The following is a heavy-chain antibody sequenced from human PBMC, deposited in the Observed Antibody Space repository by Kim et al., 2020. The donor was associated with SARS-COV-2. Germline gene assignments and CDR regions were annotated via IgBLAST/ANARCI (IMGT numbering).Heavy chain of an antibody. J-gene: IGHJ4*02. CDR3: ARDRLYPPRLRYYYGSGSLDY. V-gene: IGHV3-30*04. Sequence: GGSLRLSCAASGFTFSSYAMHWVRQAPGKGLEWVAVISYDGSNKYYADSVKGRFTISRDNSKNTLYLQMNSLRAEDTAVYYCARDRLYPPRLRYYYGSGSLDYWGQGTLVTVSS. CDR2: ISYDGSNK. CDR1: GFTFSSYA. D-gene: IGHD3-10*01.